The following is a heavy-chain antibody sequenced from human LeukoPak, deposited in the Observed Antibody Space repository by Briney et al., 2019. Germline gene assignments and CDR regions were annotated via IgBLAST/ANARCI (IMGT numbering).Heavy chain of an antibody. CDR3: ARVDARDYGSLGYYGMDV. CDR2: IIPILGIA. Sequence: ASVKVSCKASGGTFSSYAISWVRQAPGQGLEWMGRIIPILGIANYAQKFQGRVTITADKSTSTAYMELSSLRSEDTAVYYCARVDARDYGSLGYYGMDVWGQGTTVTVSS. V-gene: IGHV1-69*04. D-gene: IGHD4-17*01. J-gene: IGHJ6*02. CDR1: GGTFSSYA.